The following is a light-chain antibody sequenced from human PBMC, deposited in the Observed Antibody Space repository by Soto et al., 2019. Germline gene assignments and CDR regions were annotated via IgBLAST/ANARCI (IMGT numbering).Light chain of an antibody. Sequence: EIVLTQSPAILSVSPGERATLSCRASQSVSSSYLAWYQQKPGQVPRLLMYAASSRATGIPDRFSGSGSGTDFTLTISRLEAEDFAVYYCQQSSSSPITFGQGTRLEIK. CDR2: AAS. V-gene: IGKV3-20*01. J-gene: IGKJ5*01. CDR3: QQSSSSPIT. CDR1: QSVSSSY.